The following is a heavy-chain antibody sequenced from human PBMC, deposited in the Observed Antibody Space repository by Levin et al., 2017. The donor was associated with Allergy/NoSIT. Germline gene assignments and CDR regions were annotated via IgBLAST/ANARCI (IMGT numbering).Heavy chain of an antibody. CDR2: IKYDGSEK. Sequence: PGGSLRLSCAASGFTFSSSWMDWVRQTPGKGLEWVANIKYDGSEKYYVDSVKGRFTISRDNAKNSMYLQMSSLRDEDTAVYYCSRSLDYWGQGTLVTVSS. V-gene: IGHV3-7*04. J-gene: IGHJ4*02. CDR1: GFTFSSSW. CDR3: SRSLDY.